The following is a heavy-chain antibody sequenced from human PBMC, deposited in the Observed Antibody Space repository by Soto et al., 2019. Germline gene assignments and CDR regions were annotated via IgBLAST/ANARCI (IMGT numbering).Heavy chain of an antibody. D-gene: IGHD2-21*01. CDR3: TKEPKKSISHDY. J-gene: IGHJ4*02. Sequence: EVQLLESGGGLVQPGGSLRHSCAASGFTFSEYAMSWVRQAPGKGLEWVSSISSSGGTTSYTDSVKGRFTISRDNSKNTLFLQMNGLRAEDTAIYYCTKEPKKSISHDYWGLGTLVTVSP. CDR1: GFTFSEYA. CDR2: ISSSGGTT. V-gene: IGHV3-23*01.